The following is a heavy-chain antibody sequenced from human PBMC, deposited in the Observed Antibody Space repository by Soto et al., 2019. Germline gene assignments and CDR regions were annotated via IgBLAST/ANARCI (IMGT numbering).Heavy chain of an antibody. V-gene: IGHV1-18*01. CDR3: AKSRRVAARNSDY. CDR2: LSAYSGDT. CDR1: GYTFTNYG. Sequence: ASVKVSCKSSGYTFTNYGITWVRQAPGQGLELVGWLSAYSGDTNYAPKFQGRVTMTTDAFTSTAYMDLRSLTSDDTAVYYCAKSRRVAARNSDYWGQGTQVTVSS. J-gene: IGHJ4*02. D-gene: IGHD6-6*01.